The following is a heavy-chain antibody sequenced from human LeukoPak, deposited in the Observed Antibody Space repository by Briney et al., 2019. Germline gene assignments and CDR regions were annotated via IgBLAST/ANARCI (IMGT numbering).Heavy chain of an antibody. J-gene: IGHJ4*02. CDR2: FDPENDKT. CDR3: AILLVGLNTFVY. V-gene: IGHV1-24*01. Sequence: ASVKVSCKVSGYTLTELSMHWVRQAPGKGLEWMGGFDPENDKTIYSQKFQGRVTMTEDTSTDTAYMDLSSLRSEDTAVYYCAILLVGLNTFVYWGQGTLVTVSS. CDR1: GYTLTELS. D-gene: IGHD1-26*01.